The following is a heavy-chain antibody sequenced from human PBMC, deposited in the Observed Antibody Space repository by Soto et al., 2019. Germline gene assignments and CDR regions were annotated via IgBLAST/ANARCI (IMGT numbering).Heavy chain of an antibody. CDR1: WFTFSGSA. D-gene: IGHD2-15*01. CDR2: IRSKANSYAT. CDR3: TLSFVVAATLSPYYYYGMDV. V-gene: IGHV3-73*02. J-gene: IGHJ6*02. Sequence: EVQLVESGGGLVQPGGSLKLSCAASWFTFSGSAMHWVRQASGKGLEWVGRIRSKANSYATAYAASVKGRFTISRDDSKNTAYLQMNSLKTEDTAVYYCTLSFVVAATLSPYYYYGMDVWGQGTTVTVSS.